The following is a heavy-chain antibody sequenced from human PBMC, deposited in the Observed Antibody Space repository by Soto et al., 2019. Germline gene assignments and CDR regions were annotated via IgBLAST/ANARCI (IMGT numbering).Heavy chain of an antibody. CDR3: ARGREAGPIDY. D-gene: IGHD6-19*01. Sequence: PGGSLRLSCAASGFTFSSYDMHWVRQATGKGLEWVSAIGTAGDTYYPGSVKGRFTISRENAKNSLYLQMNSLRAGDTAVYYCARGREAGPIDYWGQGTLVTVSS. V-gene: IGHV3-13*01. CDR1: GFTFSSYD. J-gene: IGHJ4*02. CDR2: IGTAGDT.